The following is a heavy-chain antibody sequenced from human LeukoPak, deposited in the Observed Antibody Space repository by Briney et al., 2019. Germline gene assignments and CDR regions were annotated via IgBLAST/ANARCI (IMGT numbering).Heavy chain of an antibody. J-gene: IGHJ4*02. Sequence: GGSLRLSCAASGFTFSTYATNWVRQTPGKGLDWVSGILGNAGRTYYADSVKGRFTISRDNSKNTLYLQMNSLRVEDTAKYYCAKDYTPDGLYDTDYWGQGTQVTVSS. CDR3: AKDYTPDGLYDTDY. CDR2: ILGNAGRT. CDR1: GFTFSTYA. D-gene: IGHD3-9*01. V-gene: IGHV3-23*01.